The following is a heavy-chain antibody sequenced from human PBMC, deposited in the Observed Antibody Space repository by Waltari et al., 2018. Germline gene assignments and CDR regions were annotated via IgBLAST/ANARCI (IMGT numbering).Heavy chain of an antibody. V-gene: IGHV3-49*03. CDR1: GFTFGDYA. CDR2: IRSKTYGGTA. D-gene: IGHD2-2*01. Sequence: EVQLVESGGDLVQPGRSLRLSCTANGFTFGDYALSWFRQAPGKGQEWGGFIRSKTYGGTAQYAASVKGRFTISRDDSKSIAYLQMNSLKTEDTAVYYCTRDRWYSSTWYFDYWGQGTLVTVSS. CDR3: TRDRWYSSTWYFDY. J-gene: IGHJ4*02.